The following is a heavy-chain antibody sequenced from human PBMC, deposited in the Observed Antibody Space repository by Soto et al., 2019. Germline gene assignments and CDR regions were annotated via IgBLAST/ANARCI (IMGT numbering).Heavy chain of an antibody. Sequence: LRLSCAASGFAFSNYAMHWVCQAPGKGLEWVSSISTSIDATYYADSVKGRFTISRDDSKNTLYLQMNSLRAEDSAVYYCAKDRTVAARNFDYWGQGTQVTVSS. CDR3: AKDRTVAARNFDY. V-gene: IGHV3-23*01. CDR1: GFAFSNYA. CDR2: ISTSIDAT. D-gene: IGHD6-6*01. J-gene: IGHJ4*02.